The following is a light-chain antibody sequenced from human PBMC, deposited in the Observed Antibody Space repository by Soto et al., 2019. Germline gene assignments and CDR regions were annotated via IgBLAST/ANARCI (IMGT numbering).Light chain of an antibody. V-gene: IGKV3-15*01. CDR2: GAS. Sequence: EIVMTQSPATLSVSPGERATLSCRASQSVSSNLAWYQHKPGQAPRLLIYGASTRATGIPARFSGSGSGTEFTLTISSLQSEDFAFYYCQQYNNWPRGTFGGGTKVEIK. CDR1: QSVSSN. J-gene: IGKJ4*01. CDR3: QQYNNWPRGT.